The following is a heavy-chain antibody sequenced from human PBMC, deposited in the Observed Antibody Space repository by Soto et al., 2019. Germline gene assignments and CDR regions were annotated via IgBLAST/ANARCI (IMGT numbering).Heavy chain of an antibody. D-gene: IGHD6-19*01. V-gene: IGHV3-21*01. CDR3: ASDGVYSSGWPGNYYYYGMDV. CDR1: GFTFSSYS. J-gene: IGHJ6*02. CDR2: ISSSSSYI. Sequence: GSLRLSCAASGFTFSSYSMNWVRQAPGKGLEWVSSISSSSSYIYYADSVKGRFTISRDNAKNSLYLQMNSLRAEDTAVYYCASDGVYSSGWPGNYYYYGMDVWGQGT.